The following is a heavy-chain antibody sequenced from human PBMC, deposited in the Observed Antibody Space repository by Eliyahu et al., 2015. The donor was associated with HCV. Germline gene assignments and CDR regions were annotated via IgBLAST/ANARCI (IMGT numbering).Heavy chain of an antibody. Sequence: QVQLQQWGAGLLKPSETLSLTCAVYVGSFSGYYWTWIRQPPGKGLEWIGEIDHSGSTNIHPSLKSRVTLSVDTSKNQFSLKLSSVTAADTAIYYCARDYGDYFGNDAFDIWGQGTMVSVSS. V-gene: IGHV4-34*01. J-gene: IGHJ3*02. CDR3: ARDYGDYFGNDAFDI. CDR1: VGSFSGYY. D-gene: IGHD4-17*01. CDR2: IDHSGST.